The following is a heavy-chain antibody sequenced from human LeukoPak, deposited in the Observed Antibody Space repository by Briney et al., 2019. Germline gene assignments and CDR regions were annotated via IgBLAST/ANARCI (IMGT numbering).Heavy chain of an antibody. CDR2: IYSGGST. Sequence: GGSLRLSCAASGFTVSSNYMSWVRQAPGKGLEWVSVIYSGGSTYYADSVKGRFTISRDNSKNTLYLQMNSLRAEDTAVYYCAKALAVAGPYYGMDVWGQGTTVTVSS. J-gene: IGHJ6*02. D-gene: IGHD6-19*01. CDR3: AKALAVAGPYYGMDV. CDR1: GFTVSSNY. V-gene: IGHV3-53*01.